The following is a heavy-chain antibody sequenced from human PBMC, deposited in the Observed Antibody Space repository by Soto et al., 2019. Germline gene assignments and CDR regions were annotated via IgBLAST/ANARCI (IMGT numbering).Heavy chain of an antibody. D-gene: IGHD1-26*01. Sequence: GGSLRLSCEASGFNFRNYDMFWVRQATGKGLEWVSAIGTKSDTFYPDSVKGRFTISRENARNSLYLQMNSLTAGDTAVYYCARSPSGSSPSGNAFDLWGRGTMVTVSS. J-gene: IGHJ3*01. CDR1: GFNFRNYD. CDR3: ARSPSGSSPSGNAFDL. CDR2: IGTKSDT. V-gene: IGHV3-13*01.